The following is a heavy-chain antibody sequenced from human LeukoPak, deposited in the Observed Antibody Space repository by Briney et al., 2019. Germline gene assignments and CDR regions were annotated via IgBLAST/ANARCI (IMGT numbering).Heavy chain of an antibody. CDR1: GFSFSGYA. J-gene: IGHJ4*02. V-gene: IGHV3-23*01. Sequence: GSLRLSCEASGFSFSGYAMSWVRQAPGKGLDWVSGVSDSGVNTYYADSVKGRFTISRDNSKYTLFLQMNSLRAEDTAVYYCAKDARSRFGWLNYFDYWGQGTLVTVSS. CDR3: AKDARSRFGWLNYFDY. CDR2: VSDSGVNT. D-gene: IGHD3-16*01.